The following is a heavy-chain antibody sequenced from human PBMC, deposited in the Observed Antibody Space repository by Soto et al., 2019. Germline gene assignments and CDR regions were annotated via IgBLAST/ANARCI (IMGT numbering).Heavy chain of an antibody. CDR2: ISYDGSNK. CDR3: ARDKAAAGPSYYYGMDV. J-gene: IGHJ6*02. D-gene: IGHD6-13*01. Sequence: VGSLRLSCAASGFTFSSYAMHWVRQAPGKGLEWVAVISYDGSNKYYADSVKGRFTISRDNSKNTLYLQMNSLRAEDTAVYYCARDKAAAGPSYYYGMDVWGQGTTVTVSS. CDR1: GFTFSSYA. V-gene: IGHV3-30-3*01.